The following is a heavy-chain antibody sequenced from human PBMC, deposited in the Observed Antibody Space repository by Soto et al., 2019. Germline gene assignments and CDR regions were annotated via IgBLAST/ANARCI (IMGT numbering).Heavy chain of an antibody. D-gene: IGHD5-12*01. CDR3: VGPQRGSSYYYYYGVDA. CDR1: GASISSTAFF. J-gene: IGHJ6*02. CDR2: IFYNGKT. V-gene: IGHV4-39*01. Sequence: SETLSLTCTVSGASISSTAFFWTWVRQPPGKGLEWIGNIFYNGKTSYNPPLKSRLTISIDTSKNQFSLNLTSVTAADTGVYYCVGPQRGSSYYYYYGVDAWGQGTTVT.